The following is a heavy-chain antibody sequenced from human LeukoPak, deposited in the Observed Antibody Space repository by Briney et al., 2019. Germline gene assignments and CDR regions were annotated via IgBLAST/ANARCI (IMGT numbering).Heavy chain of an antibody. D-gene: IGHD3-3*02. Sequence: SETLSLTCTVSGDSISTYYWSWIRQPPGKGLEWIAYIDYRGSTTYNPSLRSRVTISVDTSRNQFSLKLYSVTAADTAVYYCARGVISTDAFDVWGQGTMVTVSS. CDR1: GDSISTYY. CDR2: IDYRGST. V-gene: IGHV4-59*01. CDR3: ARGVISTDAFDV. J-gene: IGHJ3*01.